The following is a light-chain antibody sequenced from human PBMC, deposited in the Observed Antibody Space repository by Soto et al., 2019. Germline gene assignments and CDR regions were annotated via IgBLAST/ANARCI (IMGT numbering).Light chain of an antibody. V-gene: IGKV4-1*01. Sequence: DIVMTQSPDSLAVSLGERATMSWKSSRSLLYRSNNKNYLAWYQQKPGQSPKLLIYWASTRDSGVPDRFTGSGSGTDFTLTISSLQAEDVAVYYCQEYFSPPLNTFGQGTKVDIK. CDR1: RSLLYRSNNKNY. J-gene: IGKJ2*01. CDR3: QEYFSPPLNT. CDR2: WAS.